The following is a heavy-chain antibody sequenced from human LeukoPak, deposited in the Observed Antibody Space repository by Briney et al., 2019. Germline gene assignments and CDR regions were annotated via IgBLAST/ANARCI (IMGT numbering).Heavy chain of an antibody. D-gene: IGHD5-24*01. J-gene: IGHJ4*02. Sequence: SETLSLTCTVSGGSVSSSSDYWGWIRRPPGKGLEWIGSIYYSGSTYYNPSLKSRVTVSVDMSKNQFSLKLSSVTAADTAVYYCARAIRDGYKIYHFDYWGQGTLVTVSS. V-gene: IGHV4-39*01. CDR1: GGSVSSSSDY. CDR2: IYYSGST. CDR3: ARAIRDGYKIYHFDY.